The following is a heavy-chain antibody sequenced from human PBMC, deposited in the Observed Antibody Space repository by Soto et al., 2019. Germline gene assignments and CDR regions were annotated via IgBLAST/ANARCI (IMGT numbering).Heavy chain of an antibody. CDR1: GFTFSSYS. Sequence: EVQLVESGGGLVKPGGSLRLSCAASGFTFSSYSMHWVRQAPGKGLEWVSSISSSSSYIYYADSVKGRFTISRDNSKNAQGLQMNSLRAEYTAVYYFARGISGPVVVIYCYGMEVWGQGTTVPVSS. J-gene: IGHJ6*02. CDR3: ARGISGPVVVIYCYGMEV. D-gene: IGHD2-15*01. CDR2: ISSSSSYI. V-gene: IGHV3-21*01.